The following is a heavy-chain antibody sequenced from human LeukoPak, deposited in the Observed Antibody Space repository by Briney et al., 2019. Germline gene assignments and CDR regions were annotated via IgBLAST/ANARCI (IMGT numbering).Heavy chain of an antibody. Sequence: SETLSLTCTVSGGSISSYYWSWIRQPPGKGLEWIGFIYYSGSTNYNPSLKSRVTISVDTSKNQFSLKLSSVTAADTAVYYCALNTVTTFEWFDPWGQGTLVTVSS. D-gene: IGHD4-17*01. CDR1: GGSISSYY. CDR2: IYYSGST. V-gene: IGHV4-59*01. CDR3: ALNTVTTFEWFDP. J-gene: IGHJ5*02.